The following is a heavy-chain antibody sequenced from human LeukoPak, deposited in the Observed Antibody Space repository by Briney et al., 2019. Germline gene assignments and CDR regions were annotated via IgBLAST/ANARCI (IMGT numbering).Heavy chain of an antibody. D-gene: IGHD4-17*01. Sequence: SVKVSCKASGGTFSSYAISWVRQAPGQGLEWMGRIIPIFGIANYAQKFQGRVTITADKSTSTAYMKLSSLRSEDTAVYYCARGNYGDYTGQNWFDPWGQGTLVTVSS. J-gene: IGHJ5*02. CDR2: IIPIFGIA. V-gene: IGHV1-69*04. CDR3: ARGNYGDYTGQNWFDP. CDR1: GGTFSSYA.